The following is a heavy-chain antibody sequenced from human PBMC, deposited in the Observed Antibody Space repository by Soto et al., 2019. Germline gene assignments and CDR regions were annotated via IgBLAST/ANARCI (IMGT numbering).Heavy chain of an antibody. CDR2: IYHSGST. CDR3: ARAGGLGAVAADY. Sequence: QLQLQESGSGLVKPSQTLSLTCAVSGGSISSGGYSWSWIRQPPGKGLEWIGYIYHSGSTYYNPSLKSRVTISVDRSKNQFSLKLSSGTAADTAVYYCARAGGLGAVAADYWAREPWSPSPQ. CDR1: GGSISSGGYS. J-gene: IGHJ4*02. V-gene: IGHV4-30-2*01. D-gene: IGHD6-19*01.